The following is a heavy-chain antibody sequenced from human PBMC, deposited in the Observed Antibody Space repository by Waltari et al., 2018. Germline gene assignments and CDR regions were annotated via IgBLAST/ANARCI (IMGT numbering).Heavy chain of an antibody. J-gene: IGHJ4*02. D-gene: IGHD2-2*01. CDR1: GLPFCDWY. CDR3: SRGSSSDS. V-gene: IGHV3-11*01. CDR2: NSRVRSGIT. Sequence: QVQLVESGGGLVRPGGSLSLSCAASGLPFCDWYMAWIRQAPGKGRGWVASNSRVRSGITHYADSVKGRFTSSRDNAKNSLHLQMNSLRAEDTAVYYCSRGSSSDSWGQGTLVTVS.